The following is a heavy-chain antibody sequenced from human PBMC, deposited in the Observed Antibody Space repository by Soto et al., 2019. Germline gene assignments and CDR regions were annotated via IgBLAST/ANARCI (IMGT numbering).Heavy chain of an antibody. Sequence: EASVKVSCKASGGTFSSYAISWVRQAPGQGLEWMGGIIPIFGTANYAQKFQGRVTITADESTSTAYMELSSLRSEDTAVYFCARDEGAPRTYYFDYWGQGALVTVSS. CDR1: GGTFSSYA. CDR2: IIPIFGTA. CDR3: ARDEGAPRTYYFDY. J-gene: IGHJ4*02. V-gene: IGHV1-69*13.